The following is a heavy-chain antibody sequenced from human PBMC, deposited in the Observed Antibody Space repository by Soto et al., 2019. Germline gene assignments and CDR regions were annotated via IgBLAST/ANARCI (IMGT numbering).Heavy chain of an antibody. J-gene: IGHJ3*02. V-gene: IGHV4-59*08. CDR3: ARLSLIGHALDI. CDR1: GGSISDYY. D-gene: IGHD3-16*02. CDR2: IYSEST. Sequence: PSETLSLTCTVSGGSISDYYWSWIRQPPGKGLEWIGYIYSESTNYNSSLKSRLTTSVDTSKNQLSLKLSSVTAADTAVYYCARLSLIGHALDIWGQGTVVTVSS.